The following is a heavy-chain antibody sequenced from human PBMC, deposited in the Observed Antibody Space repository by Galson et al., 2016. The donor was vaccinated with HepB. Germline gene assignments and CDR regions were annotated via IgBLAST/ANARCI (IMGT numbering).Heavy chain of an antibody. CDR3: AKERGNRLTLDRRVLDPFDI. V-gene: IGHV3-23*01. D-gene: IGHD1-1*01. J-gene: IGHJ3*02. CDR2: IRGSGGGI. Sequence: SLRLSCAGRGFIFSTYAMNWVRQAPGKGLEWVSSIRGSGGGIDYADSVKGRFTISRDNSKNTLYLQMSSLRAEDTAVYYCAKERGNRLTLDRRVLDPFDIRAQGTLVTV. CDR1: GFIFSTYA.